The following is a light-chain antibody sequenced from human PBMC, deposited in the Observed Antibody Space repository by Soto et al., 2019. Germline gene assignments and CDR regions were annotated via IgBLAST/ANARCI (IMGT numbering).Light chain of an antibody. CDR2: GAS. J-gene: IGKJ5*01. Sequence: EIVMTQSPATLSVSPGERATLSCRASQSVSSNLAWYQQKPGQAPRFLIYGASTRATDIPARFSGSWSGTEYTLTISSLQSDDFAAYYCQQYNNWPTTSFGQGTRLEIK. CDR3: QQYNNWPTTS. CDR1: QSVSSN. V-gene: IGKV3-15*01.